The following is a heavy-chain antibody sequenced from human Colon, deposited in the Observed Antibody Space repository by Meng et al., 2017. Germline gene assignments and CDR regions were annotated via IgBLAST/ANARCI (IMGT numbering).Heavy chain of an antibody. Sequence: VQVQRLGAGRFRPSQPRVLSCAVYGGCLSCYSWRWIRQPPGKGLEWIGEINHTGNTSYNPSLKSRLTISVDTSKNQFSLNLSSVTAADTALYYCARSVRLGVAGKSGAYWGQGTLVTVSS. V-gene: IGHV4-34*01. CDR1: GGCLSCYS. D-gene: IGHD6-19*01. J-gene: IGHJ4*02. CDR2: INHTGNT. CDR3: ARSVRLGVAGKSGAY.